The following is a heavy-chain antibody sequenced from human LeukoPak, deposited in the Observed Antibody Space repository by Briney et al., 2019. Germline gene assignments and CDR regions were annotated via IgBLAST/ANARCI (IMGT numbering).Heavy chain of an antibody. CDR3: AKAGNIRFDY. CDR1: GFTFSSYA. D-gene: IGHD1/OR15-1a*01. CDR2: FSGNGGST. Sequence: GGSLRLSCAASGFTFSSYAMSWVRQAPGKGLEWVSGFSGNGGSTYYADSVKGRFTISRDNSKNTLYLQMTSLRAEDTAVYYCAKAGNIRFDYWGQGTLVTVSS. J-gene: IGHJ4*02. V-gene: IGHV3-23*01.